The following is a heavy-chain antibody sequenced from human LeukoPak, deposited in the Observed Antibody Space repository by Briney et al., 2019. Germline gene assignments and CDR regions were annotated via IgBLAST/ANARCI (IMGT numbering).Heavy chain of an antibody. V-gene: IGHV5-51*01. J-gene: IGHJ4*02. CDR2: IYPGDSDT. Sequence: GESLKISCKGSGYSFTSYWIGWVRQMPGKGLEGMGIIYPGDSDTRYSPSFRGQVTISADKSISTADLQWSSLKASDTAMYYCARQYSSSWYYFDYWGQGTLVTVSS. CDR3: ARQYSSSWYYFDY. D-gene: IGHD6-13*01. CDR1: GYSFTSYW.